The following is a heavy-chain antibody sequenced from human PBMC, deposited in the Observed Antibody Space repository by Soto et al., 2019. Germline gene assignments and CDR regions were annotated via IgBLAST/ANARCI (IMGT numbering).Heavy chain of an antibody. Sequence: SETLSLTCAVYGGSFSGYYWSWIRQPPGKGLEWIGEINHSGSTNYNPSLKSRVTISVDTSKNQFSLKLSSVTAADTAVYYCARLAVVVAAAYWGQGTLVTVSS. CDR1: GGSFSGYY. CDR3: ARLAVVVAAAY. CDR2: INHSGST. V-gene: IGHV4-34*01. D-gene: IGHD2-15*01. J-gene: IGHJ4*02.